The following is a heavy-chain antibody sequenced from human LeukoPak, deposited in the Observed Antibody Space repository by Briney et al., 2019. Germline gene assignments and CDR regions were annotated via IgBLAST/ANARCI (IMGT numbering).Heavy chain of an antibody. CDR2: ISTSGDST. J-gene: IGHJ4*02. CDR3: VKNGWLDY. V-gene: IGHV3-21*06. D-gene: IGHD6-19*01. CDR1: GFTFSSQN. Sequence: NPGGSLRLSCAASGFTFSSQNMNWARQAPGKGLEWAAYISTSGDSTKYADSVEGRFTISRDNAENSLYLIINSLRVEDTAVYYCVKNGWLDYWGQGILVTVSS.